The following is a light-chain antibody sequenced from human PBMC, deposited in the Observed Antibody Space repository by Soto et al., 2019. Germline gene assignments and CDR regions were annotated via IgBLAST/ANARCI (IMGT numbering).Light chain of an antibody. Sequence: QSVLTQPPSASGTRGQRVSISCSGHSSSIGTNFVYWYQQLPGTAPKVLIHSNNQRPSGVPDRFSGSKSGTSASLAISGLRSEDEADYYCAAWDDNLSTYVFGSGTKVTVL. CDR1: SSSIGTNF. CDR3: AAWDDNLSTYV. CDR2: SNN. V-gene: IGLV1-47*02. J-gene: IGLJ1*01.